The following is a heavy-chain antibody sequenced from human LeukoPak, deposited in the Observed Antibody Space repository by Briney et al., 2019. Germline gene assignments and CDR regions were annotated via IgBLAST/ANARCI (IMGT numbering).Heavy chain of an antibody. CDR3: AREYYDFWSGEDYYCYGMDV. D-gene: IGHD3-3*01. CDR2: IYYRVST. Sequence: SETLSLTCTVSVGSNCSYYWSCIRHPPGRGRGGIGYIYYRVSTNQNPPRKSRVPISVDSSYNQFSLKLSSVTAAATAVYYCAREYYDFWSGEDYYCYGMDVWGQGTTVTVSS. J-gene: IGHJ6*02. V-gene: IGHV4-59*01. CDR1: VGSNCSYY.